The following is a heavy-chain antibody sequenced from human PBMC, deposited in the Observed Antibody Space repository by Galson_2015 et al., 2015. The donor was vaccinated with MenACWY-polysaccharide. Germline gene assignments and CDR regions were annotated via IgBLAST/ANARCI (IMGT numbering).Heavy chain of an antibody. Sequence: KGRFTISRDNSMNTLYLQMNSLRAEDTAVYYCAREGRRYSGYDLGHYYYYMDVWGKGTTVTVSS. D-gene: IGHD5-12*01. CDR3: AREGRRYSGYDLGHYYYYMDV. V-gene: IGHV3-30*07. J-gene: IGHJ6*03.